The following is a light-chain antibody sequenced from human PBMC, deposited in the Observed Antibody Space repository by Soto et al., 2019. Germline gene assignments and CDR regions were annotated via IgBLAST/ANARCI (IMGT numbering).Light chain of an antibody. CDR2: DAS. CDR3: QQYNSYSYT. CDR1: QSISSW. Sequence: DIQMTQSPSTLSASVGDRVTITCRASQSISSWLAWYQQKPGKAPKLLIYDASSLESGVPSRFSGSGSGTEFTLTISRLQPDDFATYYCQQYNSYSYTFGHGTKLEIK. J-gene: IGKJ2*01. V-gene: IGKV1-5*01.